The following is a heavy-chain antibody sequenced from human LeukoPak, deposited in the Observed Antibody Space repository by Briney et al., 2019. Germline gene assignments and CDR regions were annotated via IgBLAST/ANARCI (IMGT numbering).Heavy chain of an antibody. CDR2: ISGSGGST. CDR1: GFTVSSNY. Sequence: GGSLRLSSAASGFTVSSNYMSWVRQAPGKGLEWVSAISGSGGSTYYADSVKGRFTISRDNSKNTLYLQMNSLRAEDTAVYYCAKDPPRNDIVVVVAATHNWFDPWGQGTLVTVSS. D-gene: IGHD2-15*01. V-gene: IGHV3-23*01. CDR3: AKDPPRNDIVVVVAATHNWFDP. J-gene: IGHJ5*02.